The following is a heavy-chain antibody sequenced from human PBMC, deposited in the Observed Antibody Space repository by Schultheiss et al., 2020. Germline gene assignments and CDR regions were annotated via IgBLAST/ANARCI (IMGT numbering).Heavy chain of an antibody. J-gene: IGHJ5*02. V-gene: IGHV4-61*01. CDR1: GGSVSSGRHY. Sequence: SETLSLTCTVSGGSVSSGRHYWSWIRQPPGKGLEWIGYIYYSGSTNYNPSLKSRVTISVDTSKNQFSLKLSSVTAADTAVYYCARGSDNWFDPWGQGTLVTVSS. CDR2: IYYSGST. CDR3: ARGSDNWFDP.